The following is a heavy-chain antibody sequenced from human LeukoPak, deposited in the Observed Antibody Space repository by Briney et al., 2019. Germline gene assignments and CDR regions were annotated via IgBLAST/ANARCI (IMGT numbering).Heavy chain of an antibody. CDR1: GYTFTGYY. V-gene: IGHV1-2*02. D-gene: IGHD3-9*01. CDR3: ARTRYFDWSLYYYYMDV. CDR2: INPNSGGT. Sequence: ASVKVSCKASGYTFTGYYMHWVRQAPGQGLEWMGWINPNSGGTNYAQKFQGRVTMTRDTSISTAYMELSSLRSEDTAVYYCARTRYFDWSLYYYYMDVWGKGTTVTVSS. J-gene: IGHJ6*03.